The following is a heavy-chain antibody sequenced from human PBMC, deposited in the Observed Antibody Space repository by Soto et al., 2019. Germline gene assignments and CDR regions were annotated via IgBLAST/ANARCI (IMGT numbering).Heavy chain of an antibody. CDR3: TTQEIVGATGY. D-gene: IGHD1-26*01. J-gene: IGHJ4*02. CDR1: GFSFSGPA. CDR2: IRSKANSYAT. Sequence: RGELRLSCAASGFSFSGPAMHWVRQASGKGLEWVGRIRSKANSYATLYAASVKGRFTISRDDSKNTAYLQMNSLKTEDTAMYYCTTQEIVGATGYWGQGT. V-gene: IGHV3-73*01.